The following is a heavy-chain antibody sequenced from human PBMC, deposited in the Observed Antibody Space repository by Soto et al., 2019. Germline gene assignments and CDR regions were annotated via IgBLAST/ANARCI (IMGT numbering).Heavy chain of an antibody. CDR1: GYTFTGYY. CDR2: INAYNGNT. J-gene: IGHJ4*02. V-gene: IGHV1-18*04. CDR3: ARLYCSSTSCYVPDD. D-gene: IGHD2-2*01. Sequence: GASVKVSCKASGYTFTGYYMRWVRQAPGQGLEWMGWINAYNGNTNYAQKLQGRVTMTTDTSTSTAYMELRSLRSDDTAVYYCARLYCSSTSCYVPDDWGQGTLVTVSS.